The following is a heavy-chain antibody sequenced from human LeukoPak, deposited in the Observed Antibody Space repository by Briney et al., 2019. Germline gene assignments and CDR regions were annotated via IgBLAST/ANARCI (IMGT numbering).Heavy chain of an antibody. D-gene: IGHD6-19*01. Sequence: ASETLSLTCTVSGGSISSYYWSWIRQPPGKGLEWIGNIYYSGSTNYNPSLKSRVTISVDTSKNQFSLNLSSVTAADTAVYYCARAGYSSGWYPYWGQGTLVTVSS. CDR3: ARAGYSSGWYPY. CDR2: IYYSGST. V-gene: IGHV4-59*01. J-gene: IGHJ4*02. CDR1: GGSISSYY.